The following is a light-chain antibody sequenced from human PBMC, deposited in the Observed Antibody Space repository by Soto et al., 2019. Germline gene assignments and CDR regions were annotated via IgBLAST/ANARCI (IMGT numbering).Light chain of an antibody. CDR2: DSS. CDR1: QSVSIY. V-gene: IGKV3-11*01. J-gene: IGKJ5*01. Sequence: IVLTQSPATLSLSPGERATLSCRASQSVSIYLAWYQQKPGQAPRLLIYDSSNRAAGIPARFSARGSGTDFTLFINNLEPEDSAVYYCQHRSNWPPITFGQGTRLEIK. CDR3: QHRSNWPPIT.